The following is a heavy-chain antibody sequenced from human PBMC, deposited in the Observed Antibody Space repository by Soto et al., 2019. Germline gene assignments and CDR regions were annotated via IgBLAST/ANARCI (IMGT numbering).Heavy chain of an antibody. D-gene: IGHD3-10*01. J-gene: IGHJ6*03. CDR1: GFTVSSNY. Sequence: GGSLRLSCAASGFTVSSNYMSWVRQAPGKGLEWVSVIYSGGSTYYADSVKGRFTISRDNSKNTLYLQMNSLRAEDTAVYYCARVEEWPLLWFGELLSKYYYYYYMDVWGKGTTVTVSS. CDR3: ARVEEWPLLWFGELLSKYYYYYYMDV. CDR2: IYSGGST. V-gene: IGHV3-66*01.